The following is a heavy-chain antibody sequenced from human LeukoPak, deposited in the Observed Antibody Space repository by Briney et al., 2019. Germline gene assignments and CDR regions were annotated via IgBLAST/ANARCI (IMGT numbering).Heavy chain of an antibody. CDR1: GGSISSYY. J-gene: IGHJ4*01. CDR2: IYTSGST. V-gene: IGHV4-4*07. CDR3: ARVGYCSGGSCFDY. D-gene: IGHD2-15*01. Sequence: PSETLSLTCTVSGGSISSYYWSWLRQPAGKGLEWIGRIYTSGSTNYNPSLKSRVTTSVDTSKNQFSLKLSSVTAADTAVYYCARVGYCSGGSCFDYWGQGTLVTVSS.